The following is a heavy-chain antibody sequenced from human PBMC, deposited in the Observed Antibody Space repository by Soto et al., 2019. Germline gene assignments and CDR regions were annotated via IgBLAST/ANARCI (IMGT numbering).Heavy chain of an antibody. J-gene: IGHJ4*02. CDR1: GYTFTSYA. CDR3: ARDAYPGGYSSSSFPFDY. V-gene: IGHV1-3*01. CDR2: INAGNGNT. D-gene: IGHD6-13*01. Sequence: XSVKVSCKASGYTFTSYAMHWVRQAPGQSLEWMGWINAGNGNTKYSQKFQGRVTITRDTSASTAYMELSSLRSEDTAVYYCARDAYPGGYSSSSFPFDYWGQGTLVTVSS.